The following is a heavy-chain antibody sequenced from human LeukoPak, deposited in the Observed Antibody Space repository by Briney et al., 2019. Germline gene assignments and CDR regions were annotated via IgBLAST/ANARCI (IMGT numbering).Heavy chain of an antibody. D-gene: IGHD6-19*01. V-gene: IGHV3-30*04. J-gene: IGHJ4*02. CDR1: GFTFSSYA. CDR3: VGSSGWWGFDY. CDR2: ISYDGSNK. Sequence: GGSLRLSCAASGFTFSSYAMHWVRQAPGKGLEWVAVISYDGSNKYYADSVKGRFTISRDNSKNTLYLQMNSLRAEDTAVYYCVGSSGWWGFDYWGQGTLVTVSS.